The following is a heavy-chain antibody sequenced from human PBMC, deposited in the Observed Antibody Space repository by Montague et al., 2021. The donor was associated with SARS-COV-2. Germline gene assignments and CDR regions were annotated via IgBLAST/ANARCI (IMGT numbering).Heavy chain of an antibody. CDR2: TYYRSRWFN. CDR3: ARATEWRGYYYYYYMDV. Sequence: CAISGDSVSSNRAAWNWIRQSPSRGLEWLGRTYYRSRWFNDYAVSIRSRITINPDTSKNQFSLQLNSVTPGDTAVYYCARATEWRGYYYYYYMDVWGKGTTVTVSS. J-gene: IGHJ6*03. D-gene: IGHD1-14*01. V-gene: IGHV6-1*01. CDR1: GDSVSSNRAA.